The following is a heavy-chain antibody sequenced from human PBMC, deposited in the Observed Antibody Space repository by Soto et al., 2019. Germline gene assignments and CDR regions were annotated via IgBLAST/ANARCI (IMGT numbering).Heavy chain of an antibody. J-gene: IGHJ4*02. V-gene: IGHV4-59*01. CDR3: ARDKRPYSFNY. Sequence: SETLSLTCTVSGGSISSYYWSWIRQPPGKGLEWIGYIYYSGSTNYNPSLKSRVTISVDTSKNQFSLKLSSVTAADAAVYYCARDKRPYSFNYWGQGTLVTVSS. D-gene: IGHD5-18*01. CDR2: IYYSGST. CDR1: GGSISSYY.